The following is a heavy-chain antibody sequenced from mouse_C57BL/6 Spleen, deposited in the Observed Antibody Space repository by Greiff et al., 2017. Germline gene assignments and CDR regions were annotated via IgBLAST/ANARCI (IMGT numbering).Heavy chain of an antibody. CDR3: AREGPGGAWFAY. Sequence: VQLQQSGAELVKPGASVKISCKASGYAFSSYWLNWVKQRPGKGLEWIGQIYPGDGDTNYNGKFKGKDTLTADKSSSTAYMQLSSLTSEDSAVYFCAREGPGGAWFAYWGQGTLVTVSA. CDR2: IYPGDGDT. V-gene: IGHV1-80*01. CDR1: GYAFSSYW. J-gene: IGHJ3*01.